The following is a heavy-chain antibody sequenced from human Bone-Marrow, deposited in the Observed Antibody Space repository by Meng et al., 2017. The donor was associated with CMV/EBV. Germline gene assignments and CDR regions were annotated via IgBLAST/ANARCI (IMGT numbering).Heavy chain of an antibody. CDR2: IKSKTDGGTT. V-gene: IGHV3-15*01. J-gene: IGHJ4*02. D-gene: IGHD2-2*01. CDR1: GFAVSNNY. Sequence: GESLKISCAASGFAVSNNYMSWVRQAPGKGLEWVGRIKSKTDGGTTDYAAPVKGRFTISRDDSKNTLYLQMNSLKTEDTAVYYCTTVSVVVPAAPDWGQGTLVTVSS. CDR3: TTVSVVVPAAPD.